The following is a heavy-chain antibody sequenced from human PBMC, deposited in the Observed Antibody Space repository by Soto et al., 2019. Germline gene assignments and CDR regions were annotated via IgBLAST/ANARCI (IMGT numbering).Heavy chain of an antibody. J-gene: IGHJ5*02. CDR1: GGSISSSSYY. CDR2: IFYTGNT. CDR3: ARDSGYNYGYFRWFDP. V-gene: IGHV4-61*01. D-gene: IGHD5-18*01. Sequence: PSETLSLTCTVSGGSISSSSYYWGWIRQPPGKGLEWIGHIFYTGNTNYNPALESRVTISVDTSKNQFSLKLSSVTAADTAFYYCARDSGYNYGYFRWFDPWGQGTLVTVSS.